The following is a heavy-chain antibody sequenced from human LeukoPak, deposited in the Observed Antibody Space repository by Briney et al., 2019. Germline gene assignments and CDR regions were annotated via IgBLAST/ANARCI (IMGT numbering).Heavy chain of an antibody. J-gene: IGHJ3*01. Sequence: GGSLRLSCAASGFTFSSYGMHWVRQAPGKGLEWVAVIWYDGSNKYYADSVKGRFTISRDNSKNTLYLQMNSLRAEDTAVYYCARGIEQWLDDDVWGQGTMVTVSS. D-gene: IGHD6-19*01. CDR2: IWYDGSNK. CDR1: GFTFSSYG. CDR3: ARGIEQWLDDDV. V-gene: IGHV3-33*01.